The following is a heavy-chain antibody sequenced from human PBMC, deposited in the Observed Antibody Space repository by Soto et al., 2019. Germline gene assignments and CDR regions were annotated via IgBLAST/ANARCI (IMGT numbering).Heavy chain of an antibody. CDR2: IYYSGST. D-gene: IGHD5-18*01. CDR3: ARETLTVDTAMVTWSNYFDY. J-gene: IGHJ4*02. CDR1: GGSISSGDYC. Sequence: SETLSLTCTVSGGSISSGDYCWSWIRQPPGKGLEWIGYIYYSGSTYYNPSLKSRVTISVDTSKNQFSLKLSSVTAADTAVYYCARETLTVDTAMVTWSNYFDYWGQGTLVTVSS. V-gene: IGHV4-30-4*08.